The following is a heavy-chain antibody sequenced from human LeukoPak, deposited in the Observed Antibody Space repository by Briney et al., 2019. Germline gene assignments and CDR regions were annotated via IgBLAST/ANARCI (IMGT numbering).Heavy chain of an antibody. CDR2: AFHSGTT. V-gene: IGHV4-39*01. Sequence: PSETLSLTCIVSGGSISGSYSYWGWVRQPPGEGLEWIGNAFHSGTTYYNPSLKSRLTTSVDTSKNLFSMRLSSVTAADTAVYYCARGDVEDDFWSGYLYNWFDPWGQGTLVTVSS. J-gene: IGHJ5*02. CDR1: GGSISGSYSY. D-gene: IGHD3-3*01. CDR3: ARGDVEDDFWSGYLYNWFDP.